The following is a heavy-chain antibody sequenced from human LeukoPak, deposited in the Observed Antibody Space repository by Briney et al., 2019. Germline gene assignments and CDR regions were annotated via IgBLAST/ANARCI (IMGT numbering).Heavy chain of an antibody. CDR1: GYTFTTYD. CDR3: ARGVTDHYDFWSGYYPYYYYYMDV. J-gene: IGHJ6*03. CDR2: MSPNSGNT. Sequence: ASVKVSCKASGYTFTTYDINWVRQATGQGLEWMGWMSPNSGNTGYAQKFQGRVTMTRNTSISTAYMELRSLRSEDTAVYYCARGVTDHYDFWSGYYPYYYYYMDVWGKGTTVTVSS. D-gene: IGHD3-3*01. V-gene: IGHV1-8*01.